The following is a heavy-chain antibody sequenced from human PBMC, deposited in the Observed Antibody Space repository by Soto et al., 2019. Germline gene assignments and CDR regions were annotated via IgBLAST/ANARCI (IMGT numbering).Heavy chain of an antibody. D-gene: IGHD2-2*01. CDR3: ATLPRTIERTPAAIWSFDS. CDR1: GYSLSDLS. V-gene: IGHV1-24*01. CDR2: LDAEDGET. J-gene: IGHJ4*02. Sequence: GASVKVSCKVSGYSLSDLSIHWVRQAPGKGLEWMGGLDAEDGETIYAQKRQGRGTMTEDTSTDTAYMELSSLTSEDTAMYYCATLPRTIERTPAAIWSFDSWGQGTLVTVSS.